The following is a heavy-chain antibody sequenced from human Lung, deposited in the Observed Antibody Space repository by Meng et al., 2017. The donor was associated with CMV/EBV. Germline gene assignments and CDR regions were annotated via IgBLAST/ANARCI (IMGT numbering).Heavy chain of an antibody. CDR1: RFTFSSYS. J-gene: IGHJ4*02. V-gene: IGHV3-21*01. Sequence: ESXKISXAASRFTFSSYSMNWVRQAPGKGLEWVSSISSSSSYIYYADSVKGRFTISRDNAKSSLYLQMNSLRAEDTAVYYCAREGYYYDSGNYYYYFDHWGQGPLVTVSS. CDR2: ISSSSSYI. D-gene: IGHD3-10*01. CDR3: AREGYYYDSGNYYYYFDH.